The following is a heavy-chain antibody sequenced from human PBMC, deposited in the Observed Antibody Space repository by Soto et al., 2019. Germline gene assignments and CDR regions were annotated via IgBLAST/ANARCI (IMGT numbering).Heavy chain of an antibody. CDR2: INDRGSI. Sequence: QVQLQQLGAGPLRPLETLSLTCGVSGGSFSGHYWAWIRQSPGKGLEWIGEINDRGSINYNPYLKSRVSISVDTSKNHVSLNLRSVTAADTAVYYCARESHDILTGPPWVWYFDLWGRGTLVTVSS. D-gene: IGHD3-9*01. J-gene: IGHJ2*01. CDR1: GGSFSGHY. V-gene: IGHV4-34*01. CDR3: ARESHDILTGPPWVWYFDL.